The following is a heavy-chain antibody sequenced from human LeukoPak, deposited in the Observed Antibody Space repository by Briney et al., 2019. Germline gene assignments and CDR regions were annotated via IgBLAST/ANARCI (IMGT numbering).Heavy chain of an antibody. V-gene: IGHV3-74*01. CDR1: GFTFSTYW. CDR2: INPDGTST. J-gene: IGHJ3*02. D-gene: IGHD6-6*01. CDR3: ARDRPDAFDI. Sequence: GGSPRLSCAASGFTFSTYWMHWVRQAPGKGLVWVSRINPDGTSTTYADSVKGRFTISRDNAKNTLFLQMNSLRAEDTAVYYCARDRPDAFDIWGQGTMVTGSS.